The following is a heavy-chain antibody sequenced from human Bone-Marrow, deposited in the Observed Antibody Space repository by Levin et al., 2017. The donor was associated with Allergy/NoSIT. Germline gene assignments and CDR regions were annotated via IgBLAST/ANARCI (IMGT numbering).Heavy chain of an antibody. Sequence: GESLKISCKASGYSFTGFYLHWIRQAPRQGLEWMGWISPNSGGTNYAQKFQGRVTMSRDTSISTAYMELSRLRSDDTAIYYCSRRPHYYDSSGYYGSHAFDIWGQGTMVTVSS. D-gene: IGHD3-22*01. CDR3: SRRPHYYDSSGYYGSHAFDI. CDR1: GYSFTGFY. V-gene: IGHV1-2*02. J-gene: IGHJ3*02. CDR2: ISPNSGGT.